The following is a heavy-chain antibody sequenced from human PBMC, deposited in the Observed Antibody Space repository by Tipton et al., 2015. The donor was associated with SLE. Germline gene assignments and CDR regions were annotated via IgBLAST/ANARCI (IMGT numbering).Heavy chain of an antibody. J-gene: IGHJ5*01. CDR1: GYSFTSNS. Sequence: QVQLVQSGAEVKKPGASVKVSCKASGYSFTSNSISWVRQAPGQGLEWMGWISTYNGNTNYEQKFLGRVTMTTDTSTSTAYMELRSLRSDDTAVYYCARMVSYDWFDSWGQGTLVTVSS. CDR2: ISTYNGNT. V-gene: IGHV1-18*04. CDR3: ARMVSYDWFDS. D-gene: IGHD2-8*01.